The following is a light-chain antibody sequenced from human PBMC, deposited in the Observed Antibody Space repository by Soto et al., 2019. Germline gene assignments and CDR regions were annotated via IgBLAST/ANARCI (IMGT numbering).Light chain of an antibody. Sequence: EIVLTQSPGTLSLSPGERATLSCRASQSVGSSYLAWYQQKPGQAPRLLIYGASSRATGIPDRFSGSGSGKDFTLTISRLEPEDFAVYYCQQYGSSPTWPFGQGTKVEI. CDR1: QSVGSSY. J-gene: IGKJ1*01. CDR3: QQYGSSPTWP. V-gene: IGKV3-20*01. CDR2: GAS.